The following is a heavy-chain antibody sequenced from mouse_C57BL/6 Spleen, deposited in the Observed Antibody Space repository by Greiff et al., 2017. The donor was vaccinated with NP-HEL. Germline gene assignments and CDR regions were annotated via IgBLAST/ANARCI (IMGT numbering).Heavy chain of an antibody. CDR1: GYAFSSSW. CDR3: ARRGIYYDYFDY. J-gene: IGHJ2*01. Sequence: LVESGPELVKPGASVKISCKASGYAFSSSWMNWVKQRPGKGLEWIGRIYPGDGDTNYNGKFKGKATLTADKSSSTAYMQLSSLTSEDSAVYFCARRGIYYDYFDYWGQGTTLTVSS. V-gene: IGHV1-82*01. D-gene: IGHD2-4*01. CDR2: IYPGDGDT.